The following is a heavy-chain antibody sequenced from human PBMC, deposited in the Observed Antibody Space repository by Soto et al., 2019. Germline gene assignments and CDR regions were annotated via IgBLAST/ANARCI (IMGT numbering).Heavy chain of an antibody. CDR2: ISSGGDIT. Sequence: EVQLLQSGGGLVQPGGSLRLSCAASGFSFTNYAFTWVRQAPGKGLEWVSTISSGGDITYYAESVKGRFTSSRDNSRNTLYVQMNSLRVDDTAVYYCATDQRGLGIAGYDAFDIWGQGTMVTVSS. V-gene: IGHV3-23*01. D-gene: IGHD2-21*01. J-gene: IGHJ3*02. CDR3: ATDQRGLGIAGYDAFDI. CDR1: GFSFTNYA.